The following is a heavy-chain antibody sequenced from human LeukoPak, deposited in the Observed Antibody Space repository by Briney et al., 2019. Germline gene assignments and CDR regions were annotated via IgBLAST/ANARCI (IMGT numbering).Heavy chain of an antibody. J-gene: IGHJ5*01. D-gene: IGHD2-15*01. CDR2: INHSGRT. Sequence: PSETLSLTCVVYGGSFSGDYWSWIRQPPGRGLEWIGEINHSGRTNYNPSLKSRVTISVDTSKNQFSLKLTSVSAADTAVYYCARVVVSAGSNWFDSWGQGTLVTVSS. CDR3: ARVVVSAGSNWFDS. CDR1: GGSFSGDY. V-gene: IGHV4-34*01.